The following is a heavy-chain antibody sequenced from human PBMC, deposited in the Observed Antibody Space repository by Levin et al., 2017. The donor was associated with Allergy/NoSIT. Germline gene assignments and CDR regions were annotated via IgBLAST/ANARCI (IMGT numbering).Heavy chain of an antibody. D-gene: IGHD3-22*01. CDR2: IYYSGST. V-gene: IGHV4-30-4*01. CDR1: GGSISSGDYY. J-gene: IGHJ2*01. Sequence: SETLSLTCTVSGGSISSGDYYWSWIRQPPGKGLEWIGYIYYSGSTYYNPSLKSRVTISVNTSKNQFSLKLSSVTAADTAVYYCARVHDSSGDYLHWYFDRWGRGTLVTVSS. CDR3: ARVHDSSGDYLHWYFDR.